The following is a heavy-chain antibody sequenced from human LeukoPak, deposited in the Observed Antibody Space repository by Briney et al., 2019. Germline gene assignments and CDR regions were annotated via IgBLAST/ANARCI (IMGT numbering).Heavy chain of an antibody. V-gene: IGHV1-3*01. D-gene: IGHD6-13*01. CDR3: ARDPIGSRWPYYFDY. Sequence: KFQARVTITRDTSASTAYMELRRLRSEDTAVYYCARDPIGSRWPYYFDYWGQGTLVTVSS. J-gene: IGHJ4*02.